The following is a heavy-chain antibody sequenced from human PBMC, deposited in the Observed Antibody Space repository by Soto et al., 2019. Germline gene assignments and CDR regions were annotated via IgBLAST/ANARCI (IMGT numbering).Heavy chain of an antibody. CDR2: IYYSGST. CDR1: GGSISSYY. J-gene: IGHJ4*02. D-gene: IGHD6-13*01. V-gene: IGHV4-59*01. CDR3: ARAPEGSSWYDY. Sequence: SETLSLTCTVSGGSISSYYWSWIRQPPGKGLEWIGYIYYSGSTNYNPSLKSRVTISVDTSKNQFSLKLSSVTAADTAVYYCARAPEGSSWYDYWGQGTLVTVSS.